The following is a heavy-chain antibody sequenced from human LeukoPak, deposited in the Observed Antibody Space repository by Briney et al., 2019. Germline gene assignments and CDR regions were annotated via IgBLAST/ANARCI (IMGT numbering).Heavy chain of an antibody. Sequence: GGSLRLSCAASGFTVSSNYMSWVRQAPGKGLEWVAVIYSGGSTYYADSVTGRFTISRDNSKNTLYLQMNSLRAEDTAVYYCARDPNWSYAFDIWGQGTMVTVSS. CDR1: GFTVSSNY. CDR3: ARDPNWSYAFDI. D-gene: IGHD7-27*01. CDR2: IYSGGST. V-gene: IGHV3-53*01. J-gene: IGHJ3*02.